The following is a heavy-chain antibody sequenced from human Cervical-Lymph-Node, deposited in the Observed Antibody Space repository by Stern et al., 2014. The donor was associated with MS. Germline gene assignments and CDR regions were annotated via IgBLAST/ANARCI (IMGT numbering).Heavy chain of an antibody. D-gene: IGHD4-17*01. V-gene: IGHV4-31*03. CDR2: IFTPGST. J-gene: IGHJ4*02. Sequence: VQLVESGPGLVKPSQTLSLTCTVSGGSISRGGYSWSWIRQPPGKGLGRVGHIFTPGSTYHKPSPKHRLAITPDTSKNQFSLKVRSVTAADTAVYYCARIGDDDGDFRLCYWGQGTLVTVSS. CDR1: GGSISRGGYS. CDR3: ARIGDDDGDFRLCY.